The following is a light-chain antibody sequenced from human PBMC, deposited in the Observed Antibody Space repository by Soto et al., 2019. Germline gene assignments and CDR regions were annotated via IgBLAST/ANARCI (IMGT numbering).Light chain of an antibody. Sequence: ESVLMQSPGTLSLTPGERATLSCRASQSVSSSFLACYHQKPAQAPRLLIYGASSRATGIPDRFSGSGSETDFTLTISRLEPEDFAVYYCHQYGSSPSTFGQGTKVDI. CDR1: QSVSSSF. J-gene: IGKJ1*01. CDR3: HQYGSSPST. V-gene: IGKV3-20*01. CDR2: GAS.